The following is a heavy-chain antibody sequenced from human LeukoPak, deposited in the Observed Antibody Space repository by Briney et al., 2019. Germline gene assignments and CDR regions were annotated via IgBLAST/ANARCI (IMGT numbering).Heavy chain of an antibody. J-gene: IGHJ5*02. Sequence: ASVKVSCKASGYTFTDYYMHWVRQAPGQGLEWMGRINPNSGGTNYAQKFQDGVTMTRDTSISTAYMELSTLRSDDTAVYYCARGYCSGGSCSNWFDPWGQGTLVTVSS. D-gene: IGHD2-15*01. CDR1: GYTFTDYY. V-gene: IGHV1-2*02. CDR3: ARGYCSGGSCSNWFDP. CDR2: INPNSGGT.